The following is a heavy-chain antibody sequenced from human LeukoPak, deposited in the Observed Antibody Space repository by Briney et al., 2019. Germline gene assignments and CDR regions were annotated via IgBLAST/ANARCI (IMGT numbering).Heavy chain of an antibody. J-gene: IGHJ5*02. V-gene: IGHV4-34*01. Sequence: SETLSLTCAAYGGSFSDHYWNWSRQPPGKGLEWIGEINHSGCTNYNPSLKSRVTMSVDTSKNQFSLKLSSVTAADTAVYYCARGRLILRWFEIWGQGSLVTVSS. CDR3: ARGRLILRWFEI. CDR1: GGSFSDHY. D-gene: IGHD2-21*02. CDR2: INHSGCT.